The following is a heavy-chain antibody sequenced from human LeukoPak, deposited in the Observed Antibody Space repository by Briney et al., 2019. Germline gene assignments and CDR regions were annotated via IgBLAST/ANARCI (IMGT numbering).Heavy chain of an antibody. CDR1: GFTFSSYS. Sequence: GGSLRLSCAASGFTFSSYSMNWVRQAPGKGLEWVSSISSSSSYIYYADSVKGRFTISRDNAKNSLYLQMNSLRAEDTAVYYRAREYCSGGSCYGYDYWGQGTLVTVSS. CDR3: AREYCSGGSCYGYDY. V-gene: IGHV3-21*01. D-gene: IGHD2-15*01. CDR2: ISSSSSYI. J-gene: IGHJ4*02.